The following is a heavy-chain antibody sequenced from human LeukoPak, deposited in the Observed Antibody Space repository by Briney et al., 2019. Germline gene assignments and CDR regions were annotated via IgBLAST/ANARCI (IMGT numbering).Heavy chain of an antibody. CDR3: AKRRSALGGLSANGYHFDY. J-gene: IGHJ4*02. D-gene: IGHD6-13*01. CDR2: ITGSGSGT. V-gene: IGHV3-23*01. Sequence: PGGSLRLSCEASGFPFSSYAMSWVRQPPGKGLEWVSSITGSGSGTYYADSVKGRFTISRDNSKNTLYLQMNSLRAEDTGFYYCAKRRSALGGLSANGYHFDYWGQGPLVTVSS. CDR1: GFPFSSYA.